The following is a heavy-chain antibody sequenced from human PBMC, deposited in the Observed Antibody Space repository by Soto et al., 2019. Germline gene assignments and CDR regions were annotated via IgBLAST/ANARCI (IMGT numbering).Heavy chain of an antibody. CDR2: IFYLGSS. D-gene: IGHD3-3*02. V-gene: IGHV4-39*01. J-gene: IGHJ5*02. CDR1: GYSITSSYFY. Sequence: PSETLSLTCTVSGYSITSSYFYWGWVSQPPGKGLEWIGSIFYLGSSYYNPSLKSRVTMSVDTSKNQFSLRLRSVTAADTALYFCARHSLALRKNNWFDPWGQGIMVNVSS. CDR3: ARHSLALRKNNWFDP.